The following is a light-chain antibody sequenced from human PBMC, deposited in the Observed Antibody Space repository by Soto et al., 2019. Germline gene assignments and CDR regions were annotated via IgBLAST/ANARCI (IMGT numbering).Light chain of an antibody. Sequence: QSVLTQPPSASGTPGQRVTISCSGSSSNIVSNTVHWYQQLPGTAPKLLIFINDHRPSGVPDLFAGSMSGTSGTLAIIGLHSVDEDDYYCASWDDSRSTGVFGGGTKLTVL. CDR3: ASWDDSRSTGV. CDR2: IND. CDR1: SSNIVSNT. J-gene: IGLJ3*02. V-gene: IGLV1-44*01.